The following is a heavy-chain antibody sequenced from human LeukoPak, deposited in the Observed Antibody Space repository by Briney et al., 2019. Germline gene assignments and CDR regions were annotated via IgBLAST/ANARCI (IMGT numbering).Heavy chain of an antibody. CDR1: GFTFRIYW. Sequence: PGGSLRLSCAASGFTFRIYWMSWVRQAPGKGLEWVANIKQDGSEKYYVDSVRGRFTLSRDNAKNSLYLQTDSLRAEDTAVYYCASSVGGFFDYWGQGNLVTVSS. CDR3: ASSVGGFFDY. V-gene: IGHV3-7*01. J-gene: IGHJ4*02. CDR2: IKQDGSEK. D-gene: IGHD5/OR15-5a*01.